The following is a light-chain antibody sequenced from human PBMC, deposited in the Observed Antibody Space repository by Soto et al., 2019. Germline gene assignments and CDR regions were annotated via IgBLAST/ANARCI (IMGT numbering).Light chain of an antibody. CDR3: QQYDNWPLT. CDR1: QSVSSN. Sequence: EIVMTQSPATLSVSPGERATLSCRASQSVSSNLAWYQQKPGQAPRLLISGASTRAAGLPARFSGSGSGTEFTLTISSLQSEDFAVYYCQQYDNWPLTFGGGTKVEIK. V-gene: IGKV3-15*01. CDR2: GAS. J-gene: IGKJ4*01.